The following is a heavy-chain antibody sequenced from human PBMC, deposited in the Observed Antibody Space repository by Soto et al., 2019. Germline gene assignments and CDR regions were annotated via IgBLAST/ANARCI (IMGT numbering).Heavy chain of an antibody. Sequence: QITLKESGPTLVKPTQTLTLTCTFSGFSLSTSGVGVGWIRQPPGKALEWLALIYWNDDKRYSPSLKIRLTITKDTSKNQVVLTMTNMDPVDTATYYCAHRRPDYYDSSGYYDYYFDYWGQGTLVTVSS. CDR1: GFSLSTSGVG. CDR2: IYWNDDK. V-gene: IGHV2-5*01. D-gene: IGHD3-22*01. J-gene: IGHJ4*02. CDR3: AHRRPDYYDSSGYYDYYFDY.